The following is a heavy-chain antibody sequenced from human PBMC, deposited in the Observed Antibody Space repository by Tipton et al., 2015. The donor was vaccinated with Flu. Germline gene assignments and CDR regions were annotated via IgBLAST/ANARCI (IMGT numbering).Heavy chain of an antibody. Sequence: VQLVQSGAEVKKPGESLKISCEGSGFTFTDYWIGWVRQMPGKGLEWMGMIYPGDSETRYGPSFQGQITIPADRSVSTAYLQWSSLRASDTARYYCGIRPYRGTWRPPFACWGQGALVTVSS. CDR3: GIRPYRGTWRPPFAC. J-gene: IGHJ4*02. V-gene: IGHV5-51*03. D-gene: IGHD1-1*01. CDR2: IYPGDSET. CDR1: GFTFTDYW.